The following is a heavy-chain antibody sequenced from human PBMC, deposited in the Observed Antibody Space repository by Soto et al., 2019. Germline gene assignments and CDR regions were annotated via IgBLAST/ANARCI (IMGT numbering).Heavy chain of an antibody. V-gene: IGHV1-69*12. CDR2: IMPVFATP. J-gene: IGHJ6*02. CDR3: ARANDRQHLVGNYYYILDV. D-gene: IGHD2-8*01. Sequence: QVQLMQSGAEVKKPGSSVKVSCKASGGTFSTSAISWVRQAPGEGLEWVGGIMPVFATPDYAQKFQGRVTISADESTTPADLELTSLTTDVTAVYYCARANDRQHLVGNYYYILDVWGQGTAITVSS. CDR1: GGTFSTSA.